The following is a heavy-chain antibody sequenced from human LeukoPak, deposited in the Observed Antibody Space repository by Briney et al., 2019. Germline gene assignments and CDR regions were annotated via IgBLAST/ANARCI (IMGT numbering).Heavy chain of an antibody. CDR2: IYYSGST. D-gene: IGHD2-21*01. CDR1: GGSISSYY. V-gene: IGHV4-59*01. Sequence: SETLSLTCTVSGGSISSYYWSWIRQPPGKGLEWIGYIYYSGSTNYNPSLKGRVTISVDTSKNQFSLKLSSVTAADTAVYYCARYSPGYDAFDIWGQGTMVTVSS. J-gene: IGHJ3*02. CDR3: ARYSPGYDAFDI.